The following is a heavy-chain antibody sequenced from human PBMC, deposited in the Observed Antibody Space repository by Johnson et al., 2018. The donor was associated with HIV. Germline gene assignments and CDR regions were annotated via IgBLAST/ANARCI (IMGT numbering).Heavy chain of an antibody. CDR3: AKDHYSSGWYGAFDI. CDR1: GFTFSSYG. D-gene: IGHD6-19*01. Sequence: QVQLVESGGGVVQPGGSLRLSCAAPGFTFSSYGMHWVRQAPGKGLEWVAFIRYDGSNKYYADSVKGRFTISRDNSKNTLYLQMNSLRAEDTAVYYCAKDHYSSGWYGAFDIWGQGTMVTVSS. J-gene: IGHJ3*02. CDR2: IRYDGSNK. V-gene: IGHV3-30*02.